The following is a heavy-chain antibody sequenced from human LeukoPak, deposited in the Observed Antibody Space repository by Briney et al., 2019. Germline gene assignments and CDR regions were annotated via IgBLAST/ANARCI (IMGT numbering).Heavy chain of an antibody. Sequence: SETLSLTCTVSGASISSTSYCWGWIRQPAGKALEWIGHIHTSGSTNYNPSLKSRVTIPVDTSKNQFSLKLSSVTAADTAVYYCARVLIAAAGTGQNYYYYYYMDVWGKGTTVTISS. J-gene: IGHJ6*03. D-gene: IGHD6-13*01. V-gene: IGHV4-61*09. CDR2: IHTSGST. CDR1: GASISSTSYC. CDR3: ARVLIAAAGTGQNYYYYYYMDV.